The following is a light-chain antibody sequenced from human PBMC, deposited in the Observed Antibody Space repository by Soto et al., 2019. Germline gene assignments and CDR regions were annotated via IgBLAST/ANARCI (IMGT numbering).Light chain of an antibody. CDR1: QSIGSW. V-gene: IGKV1-5*03. J-gene: IGKJ1*01. Sequence: IQMTQSPSTLSVSVGDRVTTTCRASQSIGSWLAWFQQKPGRAPKLLIYKASNLESGVPSRFSGSGSGTDFTLTITSLQPDDFATYYCQQYHTYSSFGQGTKVDIK. CDR2: KAS. CDR3: QQYHTYSS.